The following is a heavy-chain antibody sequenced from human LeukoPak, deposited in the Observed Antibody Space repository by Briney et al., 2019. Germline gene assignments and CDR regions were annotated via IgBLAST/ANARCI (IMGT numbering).Heavy chain of an antibody. D-gene: IGHD2-2*01. Sequence: ASVKVSCKASGGTFSSYTISCVRQAPGQGLERMGRIIPILGIANYAQKFQGRVTITADKSTSTAYMELSSLRSEDTAVYYCARDRGYCSSTSCYSGFSYWGQGTLVTVSS. V-gene: IGHV1-69*04. CDR1: GGTFSSYT. J-gene: IGHJ4*02. CDR3: ARDRGYCSSTSCYSGFSY. CDR2: IIPILGIA.